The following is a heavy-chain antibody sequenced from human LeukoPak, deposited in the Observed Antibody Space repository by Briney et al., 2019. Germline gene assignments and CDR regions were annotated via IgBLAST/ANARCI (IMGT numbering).Heavy chain of an antibody. CDR2: FNREDDAP. CDR1: GYSFNELS. CDR3: ATLDSYYDTSGRPLLPD. D-gene: IGHD3-22*01. V-gene: IGHV1-24*01. Sequence: ASVKVSCKVSGYSFNELSMHWVRQAPGLGLEWMGGFNREDDAPVYAQQFQGRVTMTEDTSTDTAYMELSSLRSEDTALYYCATLDSYYDTSGRPLLPDWGQGTLVTVSS. J-gene: IGHJ4*02.